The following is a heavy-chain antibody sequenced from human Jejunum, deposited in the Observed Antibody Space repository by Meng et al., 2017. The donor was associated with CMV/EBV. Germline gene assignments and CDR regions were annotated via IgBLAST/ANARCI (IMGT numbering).Heavy chain of an antibody. Sequence: FSSYWMHWVRQAPGKGLVWVSRISGDGSSTYYADSVKGRFTISRDNAENTLFLQMNSLRAEDTAVYYCAKEGFKCSSASCYDAFDIWGQGTMVTVSS. CDR1: FSSYW. CDR2: ISGDGSST. J-gene: IGHJ3*02. D-gene: IGHD2-2*01. CDR3: AKEGFKCSSASCYDAFDI. V-gene: IGHV3-74*01.